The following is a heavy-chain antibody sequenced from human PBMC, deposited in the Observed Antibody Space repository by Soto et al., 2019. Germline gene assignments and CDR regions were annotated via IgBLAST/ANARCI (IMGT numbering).Heavy chain of an antibody. D-gene: IGHD4-17*01. Sequence: GGSLRLSCAASGFTFSSYWMHWVRQAPGKGLVWVSRINSDGSSTSYADSVKGRFTISRDNAKNTLYLQMNSLGAEDTAVYYCARGEYGDYGWGFGIAFDIWGQGTMVTVSS. V-gene: IGHV3-74*01. CDR1: GFTFSSYW. CDR3: ARGEYGDYGWGFGIAFDI. CDR2: INSDGSST. J-gene: IGHJ3*02.